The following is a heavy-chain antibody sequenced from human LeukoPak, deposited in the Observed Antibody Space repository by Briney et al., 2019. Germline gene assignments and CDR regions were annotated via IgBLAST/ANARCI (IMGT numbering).Heavy chain of an antibody. CDR3: ARYVVRGVIIV. CDR2: IYYSGST. D-gene: IGHD3-10*01. V-gene: IGHV4-39*01. CDR1: GGSISSSSYY. J-gene: IGHJ4*02. Sequence: SETLSLTCTVSGGSISSSSYYWGWIRQPPGKGLEWIGSIYYSGSTYYNPSLKSRVTISVDTSKNQFSLKLSSATAADTAVYYCARYVVRGVIIVWGQGTLVTVSS.